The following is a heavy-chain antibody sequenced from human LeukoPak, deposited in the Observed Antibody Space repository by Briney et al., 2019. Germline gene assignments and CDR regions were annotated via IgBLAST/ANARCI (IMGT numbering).Heavy chain of an antibody. CDR2: INPNSGGT. CDR1: GYTFTGYY. Sequence: GASVKVSCKASGYTFTGYYMHWVRQAPGQGLEWMGWINPNSGGTNYAQKFQGRVTMTGDTSISTAYMELSRLRSDDTAVYYCARGGRDIVVVVAAQTTGAFDIWGQGTMVTVSS. V-gene: IGHV1-2*02. J-gene: IGHJ3*02. D-gene: IGHD2-15*01. CDR3: ARGGRDIVVVVAAQTTGAFDI.